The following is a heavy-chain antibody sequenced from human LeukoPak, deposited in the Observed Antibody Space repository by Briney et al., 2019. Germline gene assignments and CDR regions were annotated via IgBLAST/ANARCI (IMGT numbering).Heavy chain of an antibody. CDR3: ARDAGYGYDRFDY. CDR1: GFIFSSYW. Sequence: GGSLRLSCAASGFIFSSYWMACVRQDPGKGLEWVANIKEDGSDKNYVESLKGRFTISRDNAKNSLYLQMDSLRAEDTAVYYCARDAGYGYDRFDYWGQGTQVTVSS. J-gene: IGHJ4*02. D-gene: IGHD5-18*01. V-gene: IGHV3-7*01. CDR2: IKEDGSDK.